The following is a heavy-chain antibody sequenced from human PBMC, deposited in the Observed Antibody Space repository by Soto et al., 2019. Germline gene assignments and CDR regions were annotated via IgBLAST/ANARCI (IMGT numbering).Heavy chain of an antibody. J-gene: IGHJ4*02. CDR1: GGSIRDYF. D-gene: IGHD4-17*01. CDR3: ARVGGDAFGDSGGFDY. Sequence: SETLSLTCTVSGGSIRDYFWTWIRQPPGKGLEWIGYIYYSGRTNYNPSLKSRVSTSVDTSKNHFSLQLRSVTAADTAVYYCARVGGDAFGDSGGFDYWGQGTLVTVSS. CDR2: IYYSGRT. V-gene: IGHV4-59*01.